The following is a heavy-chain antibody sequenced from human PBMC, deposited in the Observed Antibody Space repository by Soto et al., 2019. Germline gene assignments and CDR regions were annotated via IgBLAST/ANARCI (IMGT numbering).Heavy chain of an antibody. V-gene: IGHV4-59*01. CDR2: IYYSGST. J-gene: IGHJ6*02. CDR3: AREADCSSTSCYERYYYYGMDV. D-gene: IGHD2-2*01. CDR1: GGSISSYY. Sequence: QVQLQESGPGLVKPSETLSLTCTVSGGSISSYYWSWIRQPPGKGLEWIGYIYYSGSTNYNPSLKSRVTISVDTSKNQFSLKLSSVTAADTAVYYCAREADCSSTSCYERYYYYGMDVWGQGTTVTVSS.